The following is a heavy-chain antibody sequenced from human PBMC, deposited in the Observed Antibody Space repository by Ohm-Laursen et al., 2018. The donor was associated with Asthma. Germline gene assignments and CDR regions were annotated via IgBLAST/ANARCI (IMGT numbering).Heavy chain of an antibody. D-gene: IGHD6-13*01. CDR1: GFTVSSYA. CDR3: DRGDSSNWDFDY. CDR2: INGDSKSI. V-gene: IGHV3-48*02. Sequence: SLRLSCAATGFTVSSYALNWVRQAPGQGLDWVSYINGDSKSIHSGDSVRVRFTISRDNAKNSLKLHMNNLRDEDTAVYYWDRGDSSNWDFDYWGPGTQVTVSS. J-gene: IGHJ4*02.